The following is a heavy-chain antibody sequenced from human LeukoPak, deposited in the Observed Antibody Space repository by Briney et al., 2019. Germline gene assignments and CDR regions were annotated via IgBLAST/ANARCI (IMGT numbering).Heavy chain of an antibody. CDR1: GGSISSYY. J-gene: IGHJ4*02. CDR3: ARVYGRNSELFDY. CDR2: IYYSGST. V-gene: IGHV4-59*01. D-gene: IGHD4-23*01. Sequence: SETLSLTCTVSGGSISSYYWSWIRQPPGKGLEWIGYIYYSGSTNYNPSLKSRVTISVDTSKNQFSLKLSSVSAADTAVYYCARVYGRNSELFDYWGQGTLVTVSS.